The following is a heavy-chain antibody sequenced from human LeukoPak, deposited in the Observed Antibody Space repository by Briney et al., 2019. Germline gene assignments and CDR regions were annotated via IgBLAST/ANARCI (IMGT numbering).Heavy chain of an antibody. CDR2: IYPGDSDT. CDR3: ASLYYYDSSGYYPFEY. D-gene: IGHD3-22*01. J-gene: IGHJ4*02. CDR1: GYSFTSYW. V-gene: IGHV5-51*01. Sequence: GESLKISCKGSGYSFTSYWIGWVRQMPGKGLEWMGIIYPGDSDTRYSPSFQGQVTISADKSISTAYLQWSSLKASGTAMYYCASLYYYDSSGYYPFEYWGQGTLVTVSS.